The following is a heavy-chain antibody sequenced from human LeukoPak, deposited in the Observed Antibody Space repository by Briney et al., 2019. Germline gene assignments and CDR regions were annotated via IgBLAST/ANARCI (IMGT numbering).Heavy chain of an antibody. J-gene: IGHJ5*02. D-gene: IGHD5-24*01. V-gene: IGHV5-51*01. CDR2: INPIDSDT. CDR3: LTYGDGYPDH. Sequence: GESLKISCKGSGYSFTSYWIGWVRQMPGRGLEWMGVINPIDSDTRYSPSLQGQVTISADKSIGTAYMQWSRMKASDTAMYYCLTYGDGYPDHWGQGTLVTVSS. CDR1: GYSFTSYW.